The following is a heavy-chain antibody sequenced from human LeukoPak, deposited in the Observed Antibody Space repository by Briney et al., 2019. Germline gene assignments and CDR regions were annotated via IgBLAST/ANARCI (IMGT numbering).Heavy chain of an antibody. Sequence: GGYLRLSCAASGFTFDDYTMSWVRQAPGKGLEWVGVINWNGGSTGYVDSVKGRFTISRDNAKNSLYLQMNSLRAEDTALYYCARDWFTRLGELSADRAFDYWGQGTLVTVSS. CDR3: ARDWFTRLGELSADRAFDY. CDR1: GFTFDDYT. CDR2: INWNGGST. J-gene: IGHJ4*02. V-gene: IGHV3-20*04. D-gene: IGHD3-16*02.